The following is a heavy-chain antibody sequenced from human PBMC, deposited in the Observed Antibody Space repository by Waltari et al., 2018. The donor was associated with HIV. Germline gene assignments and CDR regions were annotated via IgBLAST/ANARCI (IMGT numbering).Heavy chain of an antibody. CDR2: VNPNRGNT. Sequence: QVQLVQSGAEVKKPGASVKVSCKASGYTFTNHDINWVRQATGQGLEWMGWVNPNRGNTDYAQKFQGRVTMTRNTSIRTVYMELSSLRSEDTAVYYCARGLGGAGSSYDYYFDYWGQGTLLTVSS. D-gene: IGHD3-10*01. CDR3: ARGLGGAGSSYDYYFDY. CDR1: GYTFTNHD. J-gene: IGHJ4*02. V-gene: IGHV1-8*01.